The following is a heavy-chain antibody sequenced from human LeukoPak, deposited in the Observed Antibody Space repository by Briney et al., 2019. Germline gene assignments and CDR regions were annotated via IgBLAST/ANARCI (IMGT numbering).Heavy chain of an antibody. V-gene: IGHV3-30*09. Sequence: PGGSLRLSCAASGFLFISYPMHWVRQAPGKGLQWVASVSHDGDTQYYSDAVKGRAVISRDDSRNTLYLQMNSLRAEDTAVYYCARENSDYGDSNGGYWGQGTLVTVSS. CDR2: VSHDGDTQ. CDR3: ARENSDYGDSNGGY. J-gene: IGHJ4*02. CDR1: GFLFISYP. D-gene: IGHD4-17*01.